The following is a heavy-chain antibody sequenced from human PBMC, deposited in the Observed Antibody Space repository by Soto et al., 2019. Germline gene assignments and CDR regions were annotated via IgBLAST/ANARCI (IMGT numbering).Heavy chain of an antibody. J-gene: IGHJ4*02. CDR1: GFTFSSYG. CDR3: ANARRDGYNFDH. V-gene: IGHV3-30*18. Sequence: PGGSLRLSCAAAGFTFSSYGMHWVRQAPGKGLEWVAVISYDGSNKYYADSVKGRFTISRDNSKNTLYLQMNSLRAEDTAVYYCANARRDGYNFDHWGQGTLVTVSS. CDR2: ISYDGSNK. D-gene: IGHD5-12*01.